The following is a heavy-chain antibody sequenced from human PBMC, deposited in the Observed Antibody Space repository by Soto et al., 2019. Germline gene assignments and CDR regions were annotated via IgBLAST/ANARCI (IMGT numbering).Heavy chain of an antibody. V-gene: IGHV1-18*01. CDR1: GYAFTIYG. J-gene: IGHJ2*01. CDR2: ISAYNGNT. Sequence: ASVTVSCKDSGYAFTIYGISWVRPAPGQGLEWMGWISAYNGNTNYAQKLQGRVTMTTDTSTSTAYMELRSLRSDDTAVYYCARASMVRGAPLDLWGRGTLVTVS. CDR3: ARASMVRGAPLDL. D-gene: IGHD3-10*01.